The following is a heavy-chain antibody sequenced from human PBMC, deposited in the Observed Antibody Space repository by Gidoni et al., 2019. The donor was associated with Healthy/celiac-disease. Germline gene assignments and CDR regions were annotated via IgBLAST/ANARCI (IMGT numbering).Heavy chain of an antibody. CDR2: IYYSGST. Sequence: QVQLQESGPGLVKPSQTLSLTCTVSGGSISSGGYYWSWIRQHPGKGLEWIGYIYYSGSTYYNPSLKSRVTISVDTSKNQFSLKLSSVTAADTAVYYCARDSRLIAAAGTSSWFDPWGQGTLVTVSS. J-gene: IGHJ5*02. CDR3: ARDSRLIAAAGTSSWFDP. D-gene: IGHD6-13*01. V-gene: IGHV4-31*03. CDR1: GGSISSGGYY.